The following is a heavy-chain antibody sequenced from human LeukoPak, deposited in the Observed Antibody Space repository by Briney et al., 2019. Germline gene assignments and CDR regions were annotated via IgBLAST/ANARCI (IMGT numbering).Heavy chain of an antibody. CDR3: ARDRCSGGSCYFDY. CDR1: GLTSSTYN. D-gene: IGHD2-15*01. V-gene: IGHV3-48*02. J-gene: IGHJ4*02. Sequence: PGGSLRLSCAVSGLTSSTYNMNSVRQAPGKGLEWVSYIDSSNSPIYYADSVKGRFTISRDNGKNSLYLQMNSLRDEDTAVYYCARDRCSGGSCYFDYWGQGTLVTVSS. CDR2: IDSSNSPI.